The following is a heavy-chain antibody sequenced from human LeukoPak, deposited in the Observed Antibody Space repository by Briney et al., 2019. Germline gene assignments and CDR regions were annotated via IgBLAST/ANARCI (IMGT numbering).Heavy chain of an antibody. CDR2: TNHSGST. D-gene: IGHD6-13*01. CDR1: GGSFSGYY. Sequence: PSETLSLTCAVYGGSFSGYYWSWIRQPPGKGLEWIGETNHSGSTNYNPSLKSRVTISVDTSKNQFSLKLSSVTAADTAVYYCARVDGSSWYGYYYYYYMDVWGKGTTVTVSS. CDR3: ARVDGSSWYGYYYYYYMDV. V-gene: IGHV4-34*01. J-gene: IGHJ6*03.